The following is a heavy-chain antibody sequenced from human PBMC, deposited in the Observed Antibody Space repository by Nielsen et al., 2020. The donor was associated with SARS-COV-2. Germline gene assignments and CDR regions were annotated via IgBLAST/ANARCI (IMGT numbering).Heavy chain of an antibody. V-gene: IGHV1-69*13. D-gene: IGHD2-15*01. CDR3: ARGGDYSKRGDY. CDR1: GGPLTSYV. J-gene: IGHJ4*01. Sequence: SVKVSCKASGGPLTSYVFNWVRQAPGQGLEWMGRILPLFGTTNYAQKFQGRVTITADESTSTASMELSSLRSDDTAVYYCARGGDYSKRGDYWGQGTLLTVTS. CDR2: ILPLFGTT.